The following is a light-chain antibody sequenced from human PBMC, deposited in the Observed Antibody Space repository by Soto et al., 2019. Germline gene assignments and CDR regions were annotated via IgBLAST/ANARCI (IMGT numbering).Light chain of an antibody. Sequence: QSALTQPRSVSGSPGQSVTISCTGTSSDFGGYNYVSWYQQYPGKAPKLMIYDVSKRPSGVPDRFSDSKSGNTASLTISGLQAEDEADYYCCSYAGTYTFYVFGTGTKLTVL. CDR1: SSDFGGYNY. CDR3: CSYAGTYTFYV. J-gene: IGLJ1*01. CDR2: DVS. V-gene: IGLV2-11*01.